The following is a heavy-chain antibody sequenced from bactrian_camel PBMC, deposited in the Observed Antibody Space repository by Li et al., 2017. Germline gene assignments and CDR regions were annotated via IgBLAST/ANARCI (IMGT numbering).Heavy chain of an antibody. CDR2: IVIDVGST. Sequence: QLVESGGGSVQAGGSLRLSCAASSPYPYWSTCVGWFRQAPGNERVGVAAIVIDVGSTYYADSVKGRFIITRDKAKDLVYLQMNGLQPEDTGVYYCAADQLYGTCRDVLDFPARGQGTQVTVS. CDR3: AADQLYGTCRDVLDFPA. V-gene: IGHV3S40*01. CDR1: PYPYWSTC. D-gene: IGHD6*01. J-gene: IGHJ4*01.